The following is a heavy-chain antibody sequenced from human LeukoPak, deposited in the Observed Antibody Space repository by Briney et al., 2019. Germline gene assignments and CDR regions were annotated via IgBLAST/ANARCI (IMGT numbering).Heavy chain of an antibody. CDR2: ISSDGSNK. Sequence: GGSLRLSCAASGFTFNSYTMNWVRQAPGKGLEWLAVISSDGSNKYHVDSVKGRFTISRDNSKNTLYLEMDSVRLGDTAVYYCARDDIIVGATTLDYWGQGTLVTVSS. CDR1: GFTFNSYT. V-gene: IGHV3-30*04. J-gene: IGHJ4*02. CDR3: ARDDIIVGATTLDY. D-gene: IGHD1-26*01.